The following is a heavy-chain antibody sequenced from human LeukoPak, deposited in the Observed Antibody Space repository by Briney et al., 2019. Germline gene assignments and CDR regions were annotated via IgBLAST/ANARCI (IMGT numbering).Heavy chain of an antibody. J-gene: IGHJ4*02. D-gene: IGHD1-26*01. CDR1: GFTFSSYS. V-gene: IGHV3-21*04. CDR2: ISSSRSYI. CDR3: ARRRDSGSLQHFDY. Sequence: GGSLRLSCAASGFTFSSYSMNWVRQAPGKGLEWVSFISSSRSYIYYADSVKGRFTISRDNAKNSLYLQMNSLRAEDTAVYYCARRRDSGSLQHFDYWGQGTLVTVSS.